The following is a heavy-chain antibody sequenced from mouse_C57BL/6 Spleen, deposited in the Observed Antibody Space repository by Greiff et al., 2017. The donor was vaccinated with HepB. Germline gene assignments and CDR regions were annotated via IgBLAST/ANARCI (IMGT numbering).Heavy chain of an antibody. D-gene: IGHD3-2*02. Sequence: QVQLQQPGAELVMPGASVKLSCKASGYTFTSYWMHWVKQRPGQGLEWIGEIDPSDSYTNYNQKFKGKSTLTVDKSSSTAYMQLSSLTSEDSAVYYCARGAEDSSGYPYYAMDYWGQGTSDTVSS. V-gene: IGHV1-69*01. J-gene: IGHJ4*01. CDR1: GYTFTSYW. CDR2: IDPSDSYT. CDR3: ARGAEDSSGYPYYAMDY.